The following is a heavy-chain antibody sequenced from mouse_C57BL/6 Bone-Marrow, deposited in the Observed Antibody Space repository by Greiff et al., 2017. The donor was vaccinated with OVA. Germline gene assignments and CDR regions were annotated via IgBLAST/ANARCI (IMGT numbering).Heavy chain of an antibody. V-gene: IGHV1-55*01. D-gene: IGHD5-5*01. CDR1: GYTFTSYW. Sequence: QVQLQQPGAELVKPGASVKMSCKASGYTFTSYWITWVKQRPGQGLEWIGDIYPGSGSTNYNEKFKSKATLTVDTSSSKAYMQLSSLTSEDSAVYYCARNSLYLYYSMDYWGQGTSVTVSS. J-gene: IGHJ4*01. CDR3: ARNSLYLYYSMDY. CDR2: IYPGSGST.